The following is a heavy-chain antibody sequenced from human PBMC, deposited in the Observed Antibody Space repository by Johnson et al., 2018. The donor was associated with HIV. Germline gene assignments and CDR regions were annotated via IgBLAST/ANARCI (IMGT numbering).Heavy chain of an antibody. D-gene: IGHD1-26*01. CDR2: INWNGGST. Sequence: VQLVESGGGLVQPGGSLRLSCAASGFTFDDYGMSWVRQAPGKGLEWVSGINWNGGSTGYADSVKGRFTISRDNAKNSLYLQMNSLRDEDTAVYYCAKAPSWEPFPFDIWGQGTMVTVSS. CDR1: GFTFDDYG. CDR3: AKAPSWEPFPFDI. J-gene: IGHJ3*02. V-gene: IGHV3-20*04.